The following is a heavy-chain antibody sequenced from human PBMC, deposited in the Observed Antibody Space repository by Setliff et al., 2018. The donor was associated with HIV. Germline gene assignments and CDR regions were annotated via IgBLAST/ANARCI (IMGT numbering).Heavy chain of an antibody. CDR2: ISSSGTTI. Sequence: GGSLRLSCAASGFSFSNYAMSWIRQAPGKGLEWVSYISSSGTTIYYADSVKGRFTISRDNAKNTLFLQMDSLNHEDTALYFCARSQWEVPILSWFDPWGQGTSVTVSS. CDR1: GFSFSNYA. CDR3: ARSQWEVPILSWFDP. D-gene: IGHD1-26*01. J-gene: IGHJ5*02. V-gene: IGHV3-11*04.